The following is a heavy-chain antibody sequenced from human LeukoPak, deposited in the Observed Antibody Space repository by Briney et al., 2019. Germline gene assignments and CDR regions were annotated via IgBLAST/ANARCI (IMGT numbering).Heavy chain of an antibody. D-gene: IGHD3-10*01. J-gene: IGHJ4*02. CDR1: GFTFSDYY. CDR2: ISSSSSTI. CDR3: AREPPVLLWFGEGAYFDY. Sequence: KSGGSLRLSCAASGFTFSDYYMSWIRQAPGKGLEWVSYISSSSSTIYYADSVKGRFTISRDNAKNSLYLQMNSLRVEDTAVYYCAREPPVLLWFGEGAYFDYWGQGTLVTVSS. V-gene: IGHV3-11*04.